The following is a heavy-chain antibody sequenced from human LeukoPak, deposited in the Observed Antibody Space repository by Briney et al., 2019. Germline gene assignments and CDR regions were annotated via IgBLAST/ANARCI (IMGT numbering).Heavy chain of an antibody. CDR3: VGRPYYYYGMDV. V-gene: IGHV3-53*01. J-gene: IGHJ6*02. CDR1: GFIVSDHA. Sequence: GGSLRLSCAVSGFIVSDHAMSWVRQATGKGLECVAAIYSGDSTYYPDSVKGRFSISRDNSKNTLYLQMSSLRAEDTAIYYCVGRPYYYYGMDVWGQGTTVTVSS. CDR2: IYSGDST.